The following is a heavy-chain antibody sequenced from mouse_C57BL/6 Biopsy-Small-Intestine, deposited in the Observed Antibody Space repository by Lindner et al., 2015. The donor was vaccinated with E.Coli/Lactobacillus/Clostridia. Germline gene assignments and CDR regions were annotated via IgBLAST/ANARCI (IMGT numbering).Heavy chain of an antibody. CDR1: GFTFNTYA. Sequence: VQLQESGGRLVQPKGSLKLSCAASGFTFNTYAMYWIRQAPGKGLEWVARIRSKSNNYATYYADSVKDRFTISRDDSQSMLYLQMNNLKTEDTAMYYCVRGDYDGSYLFAYWGQGTLVTVSA. CDR2: IRSKSNNYAT. CDR3: VRGDYDGSYLFAY. V-gene: IGHV10-3*01. D-gene: IGHD1-1*01. J-gene: IGHJ3*01.